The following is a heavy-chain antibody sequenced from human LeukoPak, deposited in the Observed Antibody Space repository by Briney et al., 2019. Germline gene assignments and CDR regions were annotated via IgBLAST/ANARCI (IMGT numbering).Heavy chain of an antibody. CDR2: IKSDGSTT. CDR1: GFIFNTYG. D-gene: IGHD4-17*01. V-gene: IGHV3-74*01. CDR3: AREDYGDYHLDY. J-gene: IGHJ4*02. Sequence: GGSLRLSCVASGFIFNTYGMHWVRQAPGKGLVWVSRIKSDGSTTSYADSVKGRFTISRDNAKNTLYLQMNSLRAEDTAVYYCAREDYGDYHLDYWGQGTLVTVSS.